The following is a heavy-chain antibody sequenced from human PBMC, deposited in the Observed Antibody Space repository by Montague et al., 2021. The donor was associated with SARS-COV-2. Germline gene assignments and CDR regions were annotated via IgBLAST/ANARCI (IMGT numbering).Heavy chain of an antibody. D-gene: IGHD6-25*01. J-gene: IGHJ6*02. Sequence: SLRPSCAASGFTFGDYALHWVRQAPGKGLEWVSAISYIDYAGSVKGRFTISRDNDKNSLYLEMNSLSAEDTALYYCAKGAAKTFYYNGMDVWGQGTTVTVSS. CDR3: AKGAAKTFYYNGMDV. CDR2: ISYI. V-gene: IGHV3-9*01. CDR1: GFTFGDYA.